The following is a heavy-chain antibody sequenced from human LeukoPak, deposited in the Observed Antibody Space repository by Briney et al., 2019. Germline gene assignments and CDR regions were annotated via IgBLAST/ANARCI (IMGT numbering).Heavy chain of an antibody. Sequence: GASVKVSCKASGYTFTSYGIIWVRQAPGQGLEWMGWISAYNGNTNYAQKLQGRVTMTTDTSTSTAYMELRSLRSDDTAVYYCARRIVGATTTFSPIPRSDWFDPWGQGTLVTVSS. CDR1: GYTFTSYG. J-gene: IGHJ5*02. CDR2: ISAYNGNT. V-gene: IGHV1-18*01. D-gene: IGHD1-26*01. CDR3: ARRIVGATTTFSPIPRSDWFDP.